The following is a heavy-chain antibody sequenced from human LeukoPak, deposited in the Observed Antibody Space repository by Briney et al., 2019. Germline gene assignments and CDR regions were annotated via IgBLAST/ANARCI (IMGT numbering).Heavy chain of an antibody. CDR1: GFTFIDYD. CDR2: IGIRGDT. V-gene: IGHV3-13*01. J-gene: IGHJ4*02. Sequence: PGGPLRLSCAASGFTFIDYDMHWVRQVIGKGLEWVSAIGIRGDTHYSGSVKGRFTISRENAESSLYLQMNSLRAEDTAAYYCARGGIQVSGIDEFDYWGQGTLVTVSS. CDR3: ARGGIQVSGIDEFDY. D-gene: IGHD6-19*01.